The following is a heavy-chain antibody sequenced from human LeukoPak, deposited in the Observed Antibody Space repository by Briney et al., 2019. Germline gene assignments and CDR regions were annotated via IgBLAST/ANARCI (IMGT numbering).Heavy chain of an antibody. V-gene: IGHV4-34*01. Sequence: SQTLSLTCALYGGFLTGEYWRWVRYPPRKGLEWIWDIHHSGSTNYNPSLKSRVTISVDTSNNQFSLKLSSVAAADTAVYYWARQGGALWYYYDSSGYPVDYKGQGTLVTASS. CDR1: GGFLTGEY. D-gene: IGHD3-22*01. CDR3: ARQGGALWYYYDSSGYPVDY. CDR2: IHHSGST. J-gene: IGHJ4*02.